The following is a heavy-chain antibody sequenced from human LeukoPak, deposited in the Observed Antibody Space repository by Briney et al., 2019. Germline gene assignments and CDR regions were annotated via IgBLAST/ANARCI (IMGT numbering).Heavy chain of an antibody. D-gene: IGHD6-13*01. J-gene: IGHJ4*02. Sequence: SETLSLTCTVPGGSISNYWWSWIRQPPGKGLEWIGYVFDSGGTTYNPPLKSRVTISVDTSKKQFSLKLSSVTAADTAVYYCARGYSSSWNYFDYWGQGTLVTVSS. CDR1: GGSISNYW. CDR2: VFDSGGT. CDR3: ARGYSSSWNYFDY. V-gene: IGHV4-59*01.